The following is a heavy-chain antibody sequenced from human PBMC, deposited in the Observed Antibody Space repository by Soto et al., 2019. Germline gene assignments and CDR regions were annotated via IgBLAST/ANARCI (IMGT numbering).Heavy chain of an antibody. CDR1: GYTFTTYN. D-gene: IGHD3-22*01. V-gene: IGHV1-46*01. J-gene: IGHJ5*02. CDR3: ARDLERSSGYYFTHSFDP. CDR2: INPGDGSA. Sequence: QEQLVQSGAEVKKPGASVKLSCKASGYTFTTYNMHWVRQAPGQGLEWMGIINPGDGSASWSQKFQGRVTMTRDTSTNTVYMELSSLRSDDTAVYYCARDLERSSGYYFTHSFDPWGQGTLVTVSS.